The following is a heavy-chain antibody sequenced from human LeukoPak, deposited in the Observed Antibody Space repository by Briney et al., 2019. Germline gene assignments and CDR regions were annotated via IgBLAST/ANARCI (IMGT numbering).Heavy chain of an antibody. CDR1: GYTFTSYA. CDR2: INAGNGNT. V-gene: IGHV1-3*03. Sequence: GASVKVSCKASGYTFTSYAMHWVRQAPGQRLEWMGWINAGNGNTKYSQEFQGRVTITRDTSASTAYMELSSLRSEDMAVYYCARERVVPAASYYYYYMDVWGKGTTVTVSS. D-gene: IGHD2-2*01. CDR3: ARERVVPAASYYYYYMDV. J-gene: IGHJ6*03.